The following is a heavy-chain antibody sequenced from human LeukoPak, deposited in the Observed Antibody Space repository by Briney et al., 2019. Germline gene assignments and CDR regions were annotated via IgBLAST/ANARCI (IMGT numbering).Heavy chain of an antibody. D-gene: IGHD4-11*01. J-gene: IGHJ5*02. CDR3: ARAPYSSYWFDP. CDR1: GGSINSYY. V-gene: IGHV4-59*01. CDR2: VCHSGST. Sequence: SETLSLTCTVSGGSINSYYWSWIRQPPGKGLEWIGYVCHSGSTNYNPSLKSRVTISVDTSKNQFSLKLTFVTAADTAVYYCARAPYSSYWFDPWGQGTLVTVSS.